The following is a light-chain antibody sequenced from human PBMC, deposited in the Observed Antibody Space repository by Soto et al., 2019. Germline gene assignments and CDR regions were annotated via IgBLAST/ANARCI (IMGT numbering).Light chain of an antibody. CDR3: CSYAGSYDYV. Sequence: QSVLTQPASVSGSPGQSITISCTGTSSDVGGYNYVSWYQQHPGKAPKLLIYDVNKRPSGVPDRFSGSKFGNTASLTISGLQAGDEATFYCCSYAGSYDYVFGTGTKVTVL. J-gene: IGLJ1*01. CDR1: SSDVGGYNY. V-gene: IGLV2-11*01. CDR2: DVN.